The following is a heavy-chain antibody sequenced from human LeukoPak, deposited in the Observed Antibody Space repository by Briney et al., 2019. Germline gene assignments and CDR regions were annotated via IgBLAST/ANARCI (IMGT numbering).Heavy chain of an antibody. Sequence: GGSLRLSCAASGFTFSSYSMNWVRQPPGKGLEWVSSIFPSGGEIHYADSVRGRFTISRDNSKSILSLQMNSLRAEDTAIYYCATYRQVLLPFESWGQGTLVTVSS. CDR2: IFPSGGEI. CDR1: GFTFSSYS. V-gene: IGHV3-21*04. D-gene: IGHD5-18*01. CDR3: ATYRQVLLPFES. J-gene: IGHJ4*02.